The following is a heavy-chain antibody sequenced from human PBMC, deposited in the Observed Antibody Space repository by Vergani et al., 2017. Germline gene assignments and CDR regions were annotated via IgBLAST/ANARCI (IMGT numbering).Heavy chain of an antibody. J-gene: IGHJ6*03. CDR2: IYPGDSDT. CDR3: ARRAGLSHYYYYMDV. V-gene: IGHV5-51*01. D-gene: IGHD5/OR15-5a*01. Sequence: EVQLVQSGAEVKKPGESLKISCKGSGYSFTSYWIGWVRQMPGKGLECMGIIYPGDSDTRYSPSFQGQVTISADQSISTAYMQWSSLKASDTAMYYCARRAGLSHYYYYMDVWGKGTTVTVSS. CDR1: GYSFTSYW.